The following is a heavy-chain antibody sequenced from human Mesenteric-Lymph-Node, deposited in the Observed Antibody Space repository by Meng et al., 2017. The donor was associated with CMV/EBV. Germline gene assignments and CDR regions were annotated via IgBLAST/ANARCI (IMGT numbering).Heavy chain of an antibody. V-gene: IGHV3-74*01. D-gene: IGHD5-18*01. J-gene: IGHJ4*02. CDR3: AKIVDRAMIPTDY. CDR2: IKSDGSST. Sequence: GESLKISCAASGFTFSSYWMHWVRQVPGKGLGWVSRIKSDGSSTSYADSVKGRFTISRDNAKNTLYLQMNSLRVEDTAVYYCAKIVDRAMIPTDYWGQGTLVTVSS. CDR1: GFTFSSYW.